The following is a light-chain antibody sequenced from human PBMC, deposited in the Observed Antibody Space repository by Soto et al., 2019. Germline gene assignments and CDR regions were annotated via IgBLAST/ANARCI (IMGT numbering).Light chain of an antibody. CDR2: DVS. J-gene: IGLJ3*02. Sequence: QSALTQPRSVSGSPGQSVTISCTGTSSDVGGYNYVSWYQQHPGRAPKFMIYDVSKRPSGVPDRFSGSKSGNTASLTISGLQAEDEADYYCCSYAGSYSRWVFGGGTKVTVL. CDR3: CSYAGSYSRWV. V-gene: IGLV2-11*01. CDR1: SSDVGGYNY.